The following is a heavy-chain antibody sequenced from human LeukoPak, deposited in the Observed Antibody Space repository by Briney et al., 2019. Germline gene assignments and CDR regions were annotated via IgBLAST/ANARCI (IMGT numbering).Heavy chain of an antibody. CDR3: AKENYHYYMDV. D-gene: IGHD3-10*01. V-gene: IGHV3-30*18. J-gene: IGHJ6*03. Sequence: PGGSLRLSCEASGFPFSHFGMPWVRQAPGKGLEWVAVISYDGSMKYYGDSVKGRFTISRDNSKNTLYLQLNSLRPEDTAVFYCAKENYHYYMDVWGKGTRVTVSS. CDR2: ISYDGSMK. CDR1: GFPFSHFG.